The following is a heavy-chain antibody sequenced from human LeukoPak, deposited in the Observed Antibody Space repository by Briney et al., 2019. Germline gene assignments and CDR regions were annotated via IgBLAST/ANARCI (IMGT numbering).Heavy chain of an antibody. CDR2: INPNSGGT. Sequence: ASVKVSCKASGYTFTGYYMHWVRQAPGQGLEWMGWINPNSGGTNYAQKFQGRVTMTRDTSISTAYMELSRLRSDDTAVYYCARVNILTGYPYYYCGMDVWGQGTTVTVSS. D-gene: IGHD3-9*01. CDR3: ARVNILTGYPYYYCGMDV. CDR1: GYTFTGYY. V-gene: IGHV1-2*02. J-gene: IGHJ6*02.